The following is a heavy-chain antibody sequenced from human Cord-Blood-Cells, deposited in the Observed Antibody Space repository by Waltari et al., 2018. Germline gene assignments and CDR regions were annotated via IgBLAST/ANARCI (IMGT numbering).Heavy chain of an antibody. CDR3: AKAPDDYGGNYFDY. Sequence: EVQLFESGGGLVQPGGSRRPPWAASGSTLISDARSWVRQAPGKGLEWVSAISGSGGSTYYADSVKGRFTISRDNSKNTLYLQMNSLRAEDTAVYYCAKAPDDYGGNYFDYWGQGTLVTVSS. V-gene: IGHV3-23*01. D-gene: IGHD4-17*01. CDR2: ISGSGGST. CDR1: GSTLISDA. J-gene: IGHJ4*02.